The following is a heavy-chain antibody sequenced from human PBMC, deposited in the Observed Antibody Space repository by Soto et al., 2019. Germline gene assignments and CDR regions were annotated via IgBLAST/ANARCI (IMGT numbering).Heavy chain of an antibody. CDR3: ARDGGQWLNWFDP. CDR1: GFTFSSYS. CDR2: ISSSSSTI. Sequence: EVQLVESGGGLVQPGGSLRLSCAASGFTFSSYSMNWVRQAPGKGLEWVSYISSSSSTIYYADSVKGRFTISRDNAKNALYLQVNSLRAEDTAVYYCARDGGQWLNWFDPWGQGTLGTVSS. J-gene: IGHJ5*02. V-gene: IGHV3-48*01. D-gene: IGHD6-19*01.